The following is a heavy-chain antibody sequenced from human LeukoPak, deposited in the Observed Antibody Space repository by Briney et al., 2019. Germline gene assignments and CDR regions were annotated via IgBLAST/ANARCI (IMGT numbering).Heavy chain of an antibody. CDR1: GFTFTNAW. CDR2: IKGKTDGGTT. V-gene: IGHV3-15*01. CDR3: TTEFPPLSDSNSYDAFDI. Sequence: GGSLRLSCAASGFTFTNAWMNWVRQAPGKGLEWVCRIKGKTDGGTTDYAAPVKGRFIISRDDSKNTLSLQMNSLKTEDTAVYYCTTEFPPLSDSNSYDAFDIWGQGTMVTVSS. J-gene: IGHJ3*02. D-gene: IGHD4-11*01.